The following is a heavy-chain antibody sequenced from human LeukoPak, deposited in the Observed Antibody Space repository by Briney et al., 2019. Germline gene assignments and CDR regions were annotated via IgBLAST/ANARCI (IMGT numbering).Heavy chain of an antibody. J-gene: IGHJ1*01. CDR1: GYTFTSYD. CDR3: ARGFDSSSWYVIDFQH. V-gene: IGHV1-8*01. CDR2: MNPNSGNT. Sequence: WASVKVSRKASGYTFTSYDINWVRQATGQGLEWMGWMNPNSGNTGYAQKFQGRVTMTRNTSISTAYMELSSLRSEDTAVYYCARGFDSSSWYVIDFQHWGQGTLVTVSS. D-gene: IGHD6-13*01.